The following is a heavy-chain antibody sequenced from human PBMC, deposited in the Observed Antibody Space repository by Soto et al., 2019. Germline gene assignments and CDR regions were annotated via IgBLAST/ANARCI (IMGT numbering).Heavy chain of an antibody. J-gene: IGHJ4*02. CDR3: ARGAHYYDGSGYYGY. D-gene: IGHD3-22*01. CDR1: GFTFSSYS. Sequence: EVQLVESGGGLVKPGGSLRLSCAASGFTFSSYSMNWVRQAPGKGLEWGSSISSSSSYIYYADSVKGRFTISRDNAKNSLYLQMNSLRAADTAVYYCARGAHYYDGSGYYGYWGQGTLVTVSS. V-gene: IGHV3-21*01. CDR2: ISSSSSYI.